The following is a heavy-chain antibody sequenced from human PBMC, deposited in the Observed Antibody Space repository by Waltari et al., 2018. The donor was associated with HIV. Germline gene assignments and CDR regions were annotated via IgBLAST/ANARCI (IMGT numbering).Heavy chain of an antibody. CDR2: INMDGRTR. J-gene: IGHJ4*02. CDR3: ARASHYIEFSTFDGDYYFDL. Sequence: VQLVESGGGSIKTGGSLRLSCAGSGFSVRNHWMDWVRQGPGKGLGWVASINMDGRTRNYADAVKGRFVISRDNSRNTVYLQLNSVKVEDTAVYFCARASHYIEFSTFDGDYYFDLWGRGTRVAVSS. V-gene: IGHV3-74*01. D-gene: IGHD3-9*01. CDR1: GFSVRNHW.